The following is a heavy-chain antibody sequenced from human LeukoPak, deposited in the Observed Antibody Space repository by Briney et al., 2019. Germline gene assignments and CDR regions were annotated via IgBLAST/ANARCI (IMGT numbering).Heavy chain of an antibody. CDR1: GGSISSYY. CDR3: AREEKSGELGDYYSGMDV. V-gene: IGHV4-4*07. J-gene: IGHJ6*02. Sequence: SETLSLTCTVSGGSISSYYWSWIRQPAGKGLEWIGRIYTSGSTNYNPSLKSRVTMSVDTSKNQFSLKLSSVTAADTAVYYCAREEKSGELGDYYSGMDVGAQGTRATVSS. CDR2: IYTSGST. D-gene: IGHD1-7*01.